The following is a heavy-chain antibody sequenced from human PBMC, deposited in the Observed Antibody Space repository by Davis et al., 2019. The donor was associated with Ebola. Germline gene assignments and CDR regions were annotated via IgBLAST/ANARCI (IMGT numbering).Heavy chain of an antibody. CDR1: GGSISSYY. Sequence: SETLSLTCTVSGGSISSYYWSWIRQPPGKGLEWIGYTYYSGSTNYNPSLKSRVTISVDTSKNQFSLKLSSVTAADTAVYYCARGWLQDAFDIWGQGTMVTVSS. V-gene: IGHV4-59*01. D-gene: IGHD5-24*01. CDR2: TYYSGST. J-gene: IGHJ3*02. CDR3: ARGWLQDAFDI.